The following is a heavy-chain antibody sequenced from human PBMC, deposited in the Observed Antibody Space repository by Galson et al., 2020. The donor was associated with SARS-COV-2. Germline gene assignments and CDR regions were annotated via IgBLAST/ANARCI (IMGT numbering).Heavy chain of an antibody. CDR3: ARGGEWELTYYFDY. CDR2: SSSDGSNS. D-gene: IGHD1-26*01. Sequence: AGSLRHHCAASGRTHSHYDMHWVRQAPGKGPEGVGESSSDGSNSFYADSLKGRFTISRDNSKSTLYLQMNSLRAEDTAVYYCARGGEWELTYYFDYWGQATPVTVSS. J-gene: IGHJ4*02. V-gene: IGHV3-30*04. CDR1: GRTHSHYD.